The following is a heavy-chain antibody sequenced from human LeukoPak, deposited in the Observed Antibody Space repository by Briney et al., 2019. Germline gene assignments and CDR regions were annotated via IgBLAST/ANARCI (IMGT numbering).Heavy chain of an antibody. CDR2: ISDSGGST. V-gene: IGHV3-23*01. J-gene: IGHJ6*03. CDR3: AKDHIVATTNYHYYYYYMDV. Sequence: PGGSLRLSCAASGFTFSSYAMSWVRQAPGKGLEWVSAISDSGGSTYYADSVKGRFTISRDNSKNTLYLQMNSLRAEDTAVYYCAKDHIVATTNYHYYYYYMDVWGKGTTVTVSS. CDR1: GFTFSSYA. D-gene: IGHD5-12*01.